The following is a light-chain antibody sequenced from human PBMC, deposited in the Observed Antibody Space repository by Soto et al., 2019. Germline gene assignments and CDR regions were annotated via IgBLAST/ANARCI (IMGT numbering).Light chain of an antibody. J-gene: IGKJ4*01. V-gene: IGKV4-1*01. CDR2: WAS. CDR3: QQYYSAPLT. Sequence: DIVMTQSPDSLAVSLGERTTINCKSSQSVLFRSTNVNYLAWYQRKPGQPPKLLIYWASTRESGVPDRFSGSGSGTDFTLTIRSLQAEDVAVYYCQQYYSAPLTFGGGTRVEIK. CDR1: QSVLFRSTNVNY.